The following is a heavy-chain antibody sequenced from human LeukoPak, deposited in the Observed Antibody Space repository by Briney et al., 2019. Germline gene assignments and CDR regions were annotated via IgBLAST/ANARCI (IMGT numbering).Heavy chain of an antibody. CDR2: IKQDGSEK. Sequence: PAGSLRLSCAASGFTFSSYRMSWVRQAPGKGLEWVANIKQDGSEKYYVDSVKGRFTISRDNAKNSLYLQMNSLRAEDTAVYYCARSFNYYDSSGYLYYMDVWGKGTTVSVSS. CDR3: ARSFNYYDSSGYLYYMDV. J-gene: IGHJ6*03. D-gene: IGHD3-22*01. V-gene: IGHV3-7*01. CDR1: GFTFSSYR.